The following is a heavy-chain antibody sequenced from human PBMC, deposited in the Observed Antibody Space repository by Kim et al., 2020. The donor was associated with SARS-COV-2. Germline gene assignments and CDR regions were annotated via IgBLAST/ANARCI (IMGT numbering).Heavy chain of an antibody. CDR2: IGEDGRHE. J-gene: IGHJ2*01. CDR1: GFTFSWSA. Sequence: GGSLRLSCEASGFTFSWSAMHWVRQAPGKGLEWVAVIGEDGRHENYADSVKGRFTISRDNFKNTLHLQMNTLRVDDTSVYYCVRAAPSLWWYFDFWGRGTLVTVSS. D-gene: IGHD3-16*02. V-gene: IGHV3-30*04. CDR3: VRAAPSLWWYFDF.